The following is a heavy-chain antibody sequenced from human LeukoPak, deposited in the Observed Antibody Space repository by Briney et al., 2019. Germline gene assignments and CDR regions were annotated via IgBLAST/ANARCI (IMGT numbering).Heavy chain of an antibody. V-gene: IGHV4-30-2*01. CDR3: ARVLRGYGLYNWFDP. CDR1: GGSISSGGYY. D-gene: IGHD5-18*01. Sequence: SETLSLTCTVSGGSISSGGYYWSWIRQPPGKGLEWIGYIYHSGSTYYNPSLKSRVTISVDRSKNQFSLKLSSVTAADTAVYYCARVLRGYGLYNWFDPWGQGTLVTVSS. J-gene: IGHJ5*02. CDR2: IYHSGST.